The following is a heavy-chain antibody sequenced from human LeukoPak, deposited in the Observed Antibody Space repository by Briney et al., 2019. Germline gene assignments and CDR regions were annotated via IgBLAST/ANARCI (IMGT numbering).Heavy chain of an antibody. CDR1: GYSFTSYW. D-gene: IGHD6-19*01. V-gene: IGHV5-51*01. CDR3: ASTSSGWDYYFDY. CDR2: IYPGDSDT. Sequence: GESLKISCKGSGYSFTSYWIGWVRQMPGKGLEWMWIIYPGDSDTRYSPSFQGQVIISADKSISTAYLQWSSLKASDTAMYYCASTSSGWDYYFDYWGQGTLVTVSS. J-gene: IGHJ4*02.